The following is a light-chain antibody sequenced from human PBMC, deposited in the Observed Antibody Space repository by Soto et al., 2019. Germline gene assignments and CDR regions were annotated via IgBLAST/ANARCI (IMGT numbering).Light chain of an antibody. CDR2: DVS. J-gene: IGLJ2*01. CDR1: SSDVGGYNY. V-gene: IGLV2-14*01. Sequence: QSALTQPASVSGSPGQSITISCTGTSSDVGGYNYFSWYQQHPGKAPKLMISDVSNRPSGVSNRFSGSKSGNTASLTISGLQAEDEADYYCSSYTSSSTLGVFGGGTKVTVL. CDR3: SSYTSSSTLGV.